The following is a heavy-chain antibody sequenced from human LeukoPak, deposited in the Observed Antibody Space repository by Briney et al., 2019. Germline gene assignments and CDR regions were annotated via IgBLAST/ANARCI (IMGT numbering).Heavy chain of an antibody. Sequence: ASVKVSCKASGYTFTDYYMHWVRQAPGQGFEWMGWINPNDGDTNYAQKFQGRVTMTRDTSISTAHMEVSRLRSDDTAVYYCARASFPYCSSSTCLFDYWGQGTLVTVSS. J-gene: IGHJ4*02. V-gene: IGHV1-2*02. D-gene: IGHD2-2*01. CDR2: INPNDGDT. CDR3: ARASFPYCSSSTCLFDY. CDR1: GYTFTDYY.